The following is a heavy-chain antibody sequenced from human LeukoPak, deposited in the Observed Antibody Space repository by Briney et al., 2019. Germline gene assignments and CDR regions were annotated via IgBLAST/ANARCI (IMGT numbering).Heavy chain of an antibody. CDR2: IYHSGST. V-gene: IGHV4-59*12. Sequence: SETLSLTCTVSGGPISTYYWSWIRQPPGKGLEWIGYIYHSGSTTYNPSLKSRVTMSLDRSKNQVSLKLSSVTAADTAVYYCAGDYGASYRFDYWGQGTLVTVFS. D-gene: IGHD3-16*01. J-gene: IGHJ4*02. CDR3: AGDYGASYRFDY. CDR1: GGPISTYY.